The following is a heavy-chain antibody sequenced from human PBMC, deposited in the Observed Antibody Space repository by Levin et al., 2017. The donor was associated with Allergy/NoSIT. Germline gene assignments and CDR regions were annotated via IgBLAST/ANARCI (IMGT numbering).Heavy chain of an antibody. J-gene: IGHJ4*02. V-gene: IGHV4-59*01. CDR2: IYSTGDT. D-gene: IGHD6-19*01. CDR1: GGSISGYY. Sequence: SQTLSLTCTVSGGSISGYYWTWIRQPPGEGLEWIGYIYSTGDTIYNPSLKSRVTISVDTSKNQVSLRLNSVTAADTAVYYCARQGTGYSSSDYWGQGTLVTVSS. CDR3: ARQGTGYSSSDY.